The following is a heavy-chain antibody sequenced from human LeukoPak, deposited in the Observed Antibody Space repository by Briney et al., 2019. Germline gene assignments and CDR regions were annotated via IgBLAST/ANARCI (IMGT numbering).Heavy chain of an antibody. V-gene: IGHV4-59*01. D-gene: IGHD4/OR15-4a*01. CDR3: ARGSAHYDY. CDR1: GGSINTYF. J-gene: IGHJ4*02. CDR2: ISSGGST. Sequence: SETLSLTCTVSGGSINTYFWSWIRQPPGKGLEWIGYISSGGSTNYNPSLKSRVTISVDTTKNQFSLKLSSVTAADTAVYYCARGSAHYDYWGQGTLVPVSS.